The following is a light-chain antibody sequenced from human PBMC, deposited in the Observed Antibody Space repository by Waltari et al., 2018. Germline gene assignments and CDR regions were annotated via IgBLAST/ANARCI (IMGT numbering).Light chain of an antibody. CDR2: AAS. Sequence: IRITQSPCSLSASTGDSVTITCRASQGISSYLAWYQQKPGKAPKLLIYAASTLQSGVPSRFSGSGSGTDFTLTISCLQSEDFATYYCQQYYSYQWTFGQGTKVEIK. CDR1: QGISSY. V-gene: IGKV1-8*01. CDR3: QQYYSYQWT. J-gene: IGKJ1*01.